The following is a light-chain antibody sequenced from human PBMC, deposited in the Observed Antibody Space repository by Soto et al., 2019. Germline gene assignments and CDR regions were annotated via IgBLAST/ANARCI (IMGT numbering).Light chain of an antibody. CDR2: EDD. J-gene: IGLJ1*01. Sequence: QAVVTQPPSVSAAPGQKVIISCSGGTSNIGNNYACWYQHLPGTAPKLLMYEDDKRASGIPDRFSGSRSGMSATLGITGLQTGDEADYYCGTWDSRLNAHVFGTGTKVTVL. CDR3: GTWDSRLNAHV. V-gene: IGLV1-51*02. CDR1: TSNIGNNY.